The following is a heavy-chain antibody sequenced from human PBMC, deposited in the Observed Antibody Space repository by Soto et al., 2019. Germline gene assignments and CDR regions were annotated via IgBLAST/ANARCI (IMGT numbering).Heavy chain of an antibody. D-gene: IGHD1-20*01. CDR1: GGTFSSCA. CDR3: ARSITGTVSYYYGMDV. Sequence: QVQLVQSGAEVKQAGSSVKVSCKASGGTFSSCAISWVRQAPGQGLEWMGGIIPIFGTANYAQKFQGRVTITADESTSTAYMELSSLRSEDTAVYYCARSITGTVSYYYGMDVWGQGTTVTVSS. J-gene: IGHJ6*02. CDR2: IIPIFGTA. V-gene: IGHV1-69*12.